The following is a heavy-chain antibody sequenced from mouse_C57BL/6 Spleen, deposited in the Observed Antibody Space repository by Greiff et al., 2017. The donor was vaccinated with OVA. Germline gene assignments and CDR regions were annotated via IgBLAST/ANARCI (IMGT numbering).Heavy chain of an antibody. CDR1: GYTFTSYW. Sequence: QVQLKQPGAELVKPGASVKLSCKASGYTFTSYWMQWVKQRPGQGLEWIGEIDPSDSYTNYNQKFKGKATLTVDTSSSTAYMQLSSLTSEDSAVYYCAVGDPHWYFDVWGTGTTVTVSS. J-gene: IGHJ1*03. D-gene: IGHD3-3*01. V-gene: IGHV1-50*01. CDR3: AVGDPHWYFDV. CDR2: IDPSDSYT.